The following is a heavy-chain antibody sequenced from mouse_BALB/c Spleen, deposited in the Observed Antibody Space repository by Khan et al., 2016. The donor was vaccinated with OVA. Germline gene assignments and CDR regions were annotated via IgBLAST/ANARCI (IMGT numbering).Heavy chain of an antibody. J-gene: IGHJ4*01. Sequence: QIQLVQSGPELKKPGETVKISCKASGYTFTNYGMNWVKQSPGKALKWMGWINTYTGEPTYADDFKGRFAFSLDTSASTAYLQINNLKSEDTATYSGARPPYFSYTLDHWGQGTSVTVSS. CDR2: INTYTGEP. D-gene: IGHD2-10*01. CDR1: GYTFTNYG. V-gene: IGHV9-3-1*01. CDR3: ARPPYFSYTLDH.